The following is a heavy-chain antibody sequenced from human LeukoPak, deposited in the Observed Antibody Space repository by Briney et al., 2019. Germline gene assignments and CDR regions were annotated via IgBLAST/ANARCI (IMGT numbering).Heavy chain of an antibody. CDR3: ATNDAPNSSGWYSVDY. Sequence: SVTVSCKASGGTFSSYAISWVRQAPGQGLEWMGGIIPIFGTANYAQKFQGRVTITADESTSTAYMELSSLRSEDTAVYYCATNDAPNSSGWYSVDYWGQGTLVTVSS. CDR2: IIPIFGTA. J-gene: IGHJ4*02. V-gene: IGHV1-69*13. D-gene: IGHD6-19*01. CDR1: GGTFSSYA.